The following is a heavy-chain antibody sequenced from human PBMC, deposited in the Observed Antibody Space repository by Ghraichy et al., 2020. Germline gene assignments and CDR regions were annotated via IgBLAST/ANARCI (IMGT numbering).Heavy chain of an antibody. D-gene: IGHD2-15*01. J-gene: IGHJ4*02. V-gene: IGHV4-39*01. Sequence: GSLKLSCTVSGGSISSSSYYWGWIRQPPGKGLEWIVSMYFSGSTYYNPSLRSRVTISVDTSKNQFSLKLNSVTAADTAVYYCATVVDPRKYLDYWGQGILVTVSS. CDR1: GGSISSSSYY. CDR3: ATVVDPRKYLDY. CDR2: MYFSGST.